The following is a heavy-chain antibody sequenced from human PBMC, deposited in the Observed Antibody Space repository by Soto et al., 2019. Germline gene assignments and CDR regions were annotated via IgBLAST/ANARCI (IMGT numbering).Heavy chain of an antibody. CDR3: ARGGSGYTWLNEF. CDR2: IIPVFQTA. V-gene: IGHV1-69*01. CDR1: GGLFSSYT. J-gene: IGHJ4*02. Sequence: QEQLVQSGAEVKKPGSSVKVSCKASGGLFSSYTISWVRQVPGQGLEWMGGIIPVFQTAYYTQRFQGRVTITADESTKTDYMEMSRLRSEDTAMYYWARGGSGYTWLNEFWGQGTLVTVSS. D-gene: IGHD3-22*01.